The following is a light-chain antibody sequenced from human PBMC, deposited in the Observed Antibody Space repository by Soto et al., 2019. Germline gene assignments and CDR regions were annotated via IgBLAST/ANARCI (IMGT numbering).Light chain of an antibody. Sequence: QSALTQPASVSGSPGQSITISCTGTSSDVGGYNYVSWYQQHPGKAPKLMIYAVSSRPSGVSNRFSGSKSGNTASLTISGLQAEDEADYYCTSYTSSSTRGVFGGGTKLTVL. J-gene: IGLJ2*01. CDR3: TSYTSSSTRGV. CDR2: AVS. CDR1: SSDVGGYNY. V-gene: IGLV2-14*03.